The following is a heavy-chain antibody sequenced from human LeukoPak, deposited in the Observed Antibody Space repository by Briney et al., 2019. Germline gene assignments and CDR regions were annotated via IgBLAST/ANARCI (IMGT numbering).Heavy chain of an antibody. D-gene: IGHD3-3*01. CDR1: GYTFTGYY. J-gene: IGHJ5*02. V-gene: IGHV1-18*04. CDR3: ARVDAREPITIFVPTRGNWFDP. Sequence: WASVKVSCKASGYTFTGYYMHWVRQAPGQGLEWMGWISGYNGNTNYAQKLQGRVTLTTDTSTSTAYMDLRSLRSDGTAVYYCARVDAREPITIFVPTRGNWFDPWGQGTLVTVSS. CDR2: ISGYNGNT.